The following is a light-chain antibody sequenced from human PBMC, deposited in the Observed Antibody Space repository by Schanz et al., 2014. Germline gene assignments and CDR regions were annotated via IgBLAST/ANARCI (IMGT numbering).Light chain of an antibody. Sequence: EIVLTQSPGTLSVSPGERATLSCRASQSVSSGNLAWYQQKPGQAPRLLIYATSNRATGIPDRFSGSGSGTDFTLTISRLEPEDFAVYYCQQYGSSPPYTFGQGTKLEIK. CDR3: QQYGSSPPYT. J-gene: IGKJ2*01. CDR2: ATS. CDR1: QSVSSGN. V-gene: IGKV3-20*01.